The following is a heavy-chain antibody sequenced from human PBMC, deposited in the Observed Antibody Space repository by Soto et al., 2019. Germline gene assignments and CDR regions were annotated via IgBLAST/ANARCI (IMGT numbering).Heavy chain of an antibody. CDR2: IYSSGTT. CDR3: VRGSGWYFY. J-gene: IGHJ4*02. Sequence: SETLSLTCTVSSGSFSGYYWSWIRQPPGKGLEWIGYIYSSGTTNYNPSLKSRVTISVDTSKNQFSLKLSSVAAADTAVYYCVRGSGWYFYWGQGTLVTVSS. V-gene: IGHV4-59*01. D-gene: IGHD6-19*01. CDR1: SGSFSGYY.